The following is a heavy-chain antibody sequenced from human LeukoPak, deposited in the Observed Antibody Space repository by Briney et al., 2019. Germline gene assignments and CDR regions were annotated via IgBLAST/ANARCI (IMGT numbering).Heavy chain of an antibody. CDR1: GYTFTSYG. D-gene: IGHD3-22*01. CDR3: ARNTYFYDSSGYYEYFQH. V-gene: IGHV1-18*01. Sequence: EGSVKVSCKASGYTFTSYGISWVRQAPGQGLEWMGWISAYNGNTNYAQKLQGRVTMTTDTSTSTAYMELRSLRSDDTAVYYCARNTYFYDSSGYYEYFQHWGQGTLVTVSS. CDR2: ISAYNGNT. J-gene: IGHJ1*01.